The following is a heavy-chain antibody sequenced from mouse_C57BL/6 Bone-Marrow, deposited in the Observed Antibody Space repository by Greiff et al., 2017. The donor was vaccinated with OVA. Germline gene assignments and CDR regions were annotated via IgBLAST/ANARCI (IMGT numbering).Heavy chain of an antibody. CDR2: INSDGGST. CDR1: EYEFPSHD. J-gene: IGHJ4*01. Sequence: EVMLVESGGGLVQPGESLKLSCESNEYEFPSHDMSWVRKTPEKRLELVAAINSDGGSTYYPDTMESRFIISRDNTKKTLYLQMSSLRSEETALYYCARPSIVTTATSFFDYAMDYWGQGTSVTVSS. V-gene: IGHV5-2*01. D-gene: IGHD2-5*01. CDR3: ARPSIVTTATSFFDYAMDY.